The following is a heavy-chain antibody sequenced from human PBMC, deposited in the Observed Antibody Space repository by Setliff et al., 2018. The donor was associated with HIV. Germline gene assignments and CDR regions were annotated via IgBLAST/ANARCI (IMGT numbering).Heavy chain of an antibody. D-gene: IGHD6-19*01. J-gene: IGHJ4*02. V-gene: IGHV1-2*02. CDR1: GYTFTAYH. Sequence: ASVKVSCKASGYTFTAYHMHWVRQAPGQGLEWMGWINLNSGGTSYAQKFQGRVTMTRDPYINTGYMELSRLRSDDTAVYYCASAVAGTPFDYWCQGALVTVSS. CDR2: INLNSGGT. CDR3: ASAVAGTPFDY.